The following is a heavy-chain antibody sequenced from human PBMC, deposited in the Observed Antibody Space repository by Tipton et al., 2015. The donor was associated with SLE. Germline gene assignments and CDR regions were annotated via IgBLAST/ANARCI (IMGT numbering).Heavy chain of an antibody. CDR2: IYISGST. CDR3: AGCGSGILDAFDI. J-gene: IGHJ3*02. D-gene: IGHD3-10*01. Sequence: TLSLTCTVSGGSISSYYWSWIRQPAGKGLEWIGRIYISGSTNYTPSLKSRVTMSVDTSKNQFSLKLSSVTAADTAVYYCAGCGSGILDAFDIWGQGTMVTVSS. CDR1: GGSISSYY. V-gene: IGHV4-4*07.